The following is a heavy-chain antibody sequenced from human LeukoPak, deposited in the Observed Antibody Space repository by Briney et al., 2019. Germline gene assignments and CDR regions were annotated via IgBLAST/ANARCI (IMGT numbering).Heavy chain of an antibody. V-gene: IGHV3-66*01. CDR2: IYSGGST. CDR3: ARDIRGFSTYYMDV. Sequence: PGGSLRLSCAASGFTVSSNYMSWVRQAPGKGLEWVSVIYSGGSTYYADSVKGRFTISRDNSKNTLYLQMNSLRAEDTAVYYCARDIRGFSTYYMDVWGKGTTVTISS. CDR1: GFTVSSNY. J-gene: IGHJ6*03. D-gene: IGHD3-3*02.